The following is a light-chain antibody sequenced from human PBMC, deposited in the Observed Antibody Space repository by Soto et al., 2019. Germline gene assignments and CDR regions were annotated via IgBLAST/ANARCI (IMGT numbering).Light chain of an antibody. CDR3: QQYGDSPPDT. Sequence: EIVLTQSPGTLSLSPGERATLSCRASQSISSTYLAWYQQKPGQAPRHLIYGSSSRATGIPDRFSGSGSGTDFTRTSSRLQPEAFALYYCQQYGDSPPDTFGQGAKLEIK. J-gene: IGKJ2*01. CDR2: GSS. V-gene: IGKV3-20*01. CDR1: QSISSTY.